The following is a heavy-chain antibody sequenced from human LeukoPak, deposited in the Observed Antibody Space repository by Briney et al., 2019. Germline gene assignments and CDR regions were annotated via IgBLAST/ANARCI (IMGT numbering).Heavy chain of an antibody. Sequence: SETLSLTCTVSGGSISSGPYYWIWIRQHPGKGLEWVGYITYSGNTYYYPALNSRVTVSLDTSKTQFSLKLSSVTAADTAVYYCARIAYDALDSYYYGMDVWGQGTTVTVSS. D-gene: IGHD3-3*01. J-gene: IGHJ6*02. V-gene: IGHV4-31*03. CDR1: GGSISSGPYY. CDR3: ARIAYDALDSYYYGMDV. CDR2: ITYSGNT.